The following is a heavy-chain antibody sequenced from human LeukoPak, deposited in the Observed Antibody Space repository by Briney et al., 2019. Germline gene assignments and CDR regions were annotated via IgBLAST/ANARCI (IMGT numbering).Heavy chain of an antibody. J-gene: IGHJ4*02. Sequence: SETLSLTCAVYGGSFSGYYWSWIRQPPGKGLEWIGEINHSGSTNYNPSLKSRVTISVDTSKNQFSLKLSSVTAADTAVYYCARFRQQTTDYWGQGTLVTVSS. CDR3: ARFRQQTTDY. CDR1: GGSFSGYY. V-gene: IGHV4-34*01. D-gene: IGHD1-7*01. CDR2: INHSGST.